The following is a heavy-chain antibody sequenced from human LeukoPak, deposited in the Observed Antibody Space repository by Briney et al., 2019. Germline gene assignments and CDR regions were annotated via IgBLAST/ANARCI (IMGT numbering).Heavy chain of an antibody. CDR3: ARVHDLGTIGY. D-gene: IGHD3/OR15-3a*01. V-gene: IGHV3-74*01. CDR2: INSDGSST. Sequence: GGSLRPSCAASGFTFSSYWMHWVRQAPGKGLVWVSRINSDGSSTSYADSVKGRFTISRDNAKNTLYLQMNSLRAEDTAVYYCARVHDLGTIGYWGQGTLVTVSS. CDR1: GFTFSSYW. J-gene: IGHJ4*02.